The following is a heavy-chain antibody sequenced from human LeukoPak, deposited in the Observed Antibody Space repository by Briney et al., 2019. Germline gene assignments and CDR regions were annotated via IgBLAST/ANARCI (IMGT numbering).Heavy chain of an antibody. D-gene: IGHD2-15*01. CDR2: IYYSGST. CDR1: GGSISSYY. Sequence: PSETLSLTCTVSGGSISSYYWSWIRQPPGKGLEWIGYIYYSGSTNYNPSLKSRVTISVDTSKNQFSLKLSSVTAADTAVYYCARDSPHPDGYCSGGSCYSGGGAFDIWGQGTMVTVSS. V-gene: IGHV4-59*01. CDR3: ARDSPHPDGYCSGGSCYSGGGAFDI. J-gene: IGHJ3*02.